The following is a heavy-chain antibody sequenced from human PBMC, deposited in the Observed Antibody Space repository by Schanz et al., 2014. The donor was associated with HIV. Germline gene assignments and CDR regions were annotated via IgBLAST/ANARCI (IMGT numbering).Heavy chain of an antibody. CDR2: CHHSGST. J-gene: IGHJ5*02. Sequence: QVQLQQWGAGLLKPSETLSLTCAVYGGSLSGDYWSWIRQAPGKALEWIGECHHSGSTNYNQALKSRATMSLDTSKRQFSLSLTSVTAADTSVYYCARGGFWNSPTCYSWFDPWGQGTLVIVSS. V-gene: IGHV4-34*01. CDR3: ARGGFWNSPTCYSWFDP. CDR1: GGSLSGDY. D-gene: IGHD2-2*01.